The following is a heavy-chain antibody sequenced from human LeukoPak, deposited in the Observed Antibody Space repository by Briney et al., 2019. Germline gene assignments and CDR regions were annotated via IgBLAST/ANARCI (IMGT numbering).Heavy chain of an antibody. CDR2: IKQDGSEK. CDR1: GFTFNSYW. CDR3: ARVYYSSPRAWSDY. Sequence: GGSLRLSCAASGFTFNSYWMSWVRQAPGKGLEWVANIKQDGSEKYYVDSVKGRFTISRDNAKNSLYLQMNSLRSEDSAVYYCARVYYSSPRAWSDYWGQGTLVTVSS. V-gene: IGHV3-7*03. J-gene: IGHJ4*02. D-gene: IGHD6-13*01.